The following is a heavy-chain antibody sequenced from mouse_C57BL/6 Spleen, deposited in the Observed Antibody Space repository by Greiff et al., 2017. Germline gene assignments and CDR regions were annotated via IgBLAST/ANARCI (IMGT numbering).Heavy chain of an antibody. D-gene: IGHD1-1*01. J-gene: IGHJ3*01. CDR1: GYTFTSYW. Sequence: QVHVKQSGAELVKPGASVKLSCKASGYTFTSYWMHWVKQRPGQGLAWIGMIHPNSGSTNYNEKFKSKATLTVDKSSSTAYMQLSSLTSEDSAVYYCARPYGSSYLAWFAYWGQGTLVTVSA. CDR2: IHPNSGST. V-gene: IGHV1-64*01. CDR3: ARPYGSSYLAWFAY.